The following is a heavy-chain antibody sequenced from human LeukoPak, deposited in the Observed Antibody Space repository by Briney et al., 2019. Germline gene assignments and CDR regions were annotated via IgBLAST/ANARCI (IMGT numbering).Heavy chain of an antibody. Sequence: SETLSLTCTVSGGSIGSRSYYWGWIRQPPGKGLEWIGEINHSGSTNYNPSLKSRVTISVDTSKNQFSLKLSSVTAADTAVYYCARQPSCSGGSCYFFRWGQGTLVTVSS. V-gene: IGHV4-39*01. J-gene: IGHJ4*02. CDR2: INHSGST. CDR3: ARQPSCSGGSCYFFR. CDR1: GGSIGSRSYY. D-gene: IGHD2-15*01.